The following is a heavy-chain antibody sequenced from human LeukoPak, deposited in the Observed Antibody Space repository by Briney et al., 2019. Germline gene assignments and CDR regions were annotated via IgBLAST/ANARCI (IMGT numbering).Heavy chain of an antibody. CDR1: GFTFSSYG. CDR3: ARDVTYCSSTSCFFDY. V-gene: IGHV3-33*01. J-gene: IGHJ4*02. CDR2: IWYDGSNK. Sequence: GRSLRLSCAASGFTFSSYGMHWVRQAPGKALEWVAVIWYDGSNKYYADSVKGRFTISRDNSKNTLYLQMNSLRAEDTAVYYCARDVTYCSSTSCFFDYWGQGTLVTVSS. D-gene: IGHD2-2*01.